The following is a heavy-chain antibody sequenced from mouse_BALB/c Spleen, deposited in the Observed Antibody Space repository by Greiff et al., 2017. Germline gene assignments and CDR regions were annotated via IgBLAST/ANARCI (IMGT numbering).Heavy chain of an antibody. Sequence: EVKLQESGPELMKPGASVKISCKASGYSFTSYYMHWVKQSHGKSLEWIGYIDPFNGGTSYNQKFKGKATLTVDKSSSTAYMHLSSLTSEDSAVYYCAAYYGNWDYAMDYWGQGTSVTVSS. CDR1: GYSFTSYY. J-gene: IGHJ4*01. CDR2: IDPFNGGT. D-gene: IGHD2-10*01. CDR3: AAYYGNWDYAMDY. V-gene: IGHV1S135*01.